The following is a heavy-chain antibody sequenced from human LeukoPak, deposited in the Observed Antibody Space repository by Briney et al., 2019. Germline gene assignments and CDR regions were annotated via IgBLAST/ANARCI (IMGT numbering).Heavy chain of an antibody. V-gene: IGHV3-23*01. J-gene: IGHJ6*03. CDR2: ISGSGGST. CDR1: GFTFSSYA. CDR3: ARGVLGSWPYYYYYMDV. D-gene: IGHD6-13*01. Sequence: GGSLRLSCAASGFTFSSYAMSWVRQAPGKGLEWVSAISGSGGSTYYADSVKGRFTISRDNAKNSLYLQMNSLRAEDTAVYYCARGVLGSWPYYYYYMDVWGKGTTVTVSS.